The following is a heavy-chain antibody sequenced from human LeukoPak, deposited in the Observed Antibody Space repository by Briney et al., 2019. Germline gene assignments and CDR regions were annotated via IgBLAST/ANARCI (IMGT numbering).Heavy chain of an antibody. Sequence: ASVTVSCTASGYTFSNYGISWLRQAPGQGLEWMGWISVYNGDTNYAQKFQGRVTMTTDRSTNTASLELRSLRSDDTAVYYCARESSVVVVPAAIVYWGQGTLVTVSS. J-gene: IGHJ4*02. V-gene: IGHV1-18*01. CDR3: ARESSVVVVPAAIVY. CDR2: ISVYNGDT. CDR1: GYTFSNYG. D-gene: IGHD2-2*02.